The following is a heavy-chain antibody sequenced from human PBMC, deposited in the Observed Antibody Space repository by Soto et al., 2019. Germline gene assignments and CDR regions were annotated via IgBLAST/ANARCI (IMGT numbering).Heavy chain of an antibody. D-gene: IGHD3-3*01. J-gene: IGHJ4*02. CDR3: AKKFGPQCFDL. Sequence: GSLRLSCVASGFTFGVYGMNWVPQPPGKGLEWVAVIWFDGKKQYYADSVKGRITISRDNSNNNLYLQMHTLRAEDTVVYYWAKKFGPQCFDLWGKGLLVSV. V-gene: IGHV3-33*06. CDR2: IWFDGKKQ. CDR1: GFTFGVYG.